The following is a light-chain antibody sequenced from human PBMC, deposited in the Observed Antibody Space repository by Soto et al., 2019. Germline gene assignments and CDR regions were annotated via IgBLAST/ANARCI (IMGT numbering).Light chain of an antibody. J-gene: IGKJ2*01. V-gene: IGKV3-20*01. CDR2: DAS. CDR3: QRYGSSPPHT. Sequence: EIVLTQSPGTLSLSPGEGASLSCRASQSVRNNYLAWYQQKPGQAPRVLIYDASSSATGIPARFRGIGSGTDFTLTISRLESEDFGVYYCQRYGSSPPHTLGQGTMREIK. CDR1: QSVRNNY.